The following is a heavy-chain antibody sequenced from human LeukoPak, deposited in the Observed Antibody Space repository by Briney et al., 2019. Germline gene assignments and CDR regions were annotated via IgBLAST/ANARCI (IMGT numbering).Heavy chain of an antibody. Sequence: ASVKVSCKASGYTFTGYYMHWVRQAPGQGLEWMGWINPNSGGTNYAQKFHGRVTMTRDTSISTAYMELSRLRSDDTAVYYCARPTMRVGATAFVYWGEGTLVSVSS. CDR2: INPNSGGT. CDR1: GYTFTGYY. D-gene: IGHD1-26*01. CDR3: ARPTMRVGATAFVY. J-gene: IGHJ4*02. V-gene: IGHV1-2*02.